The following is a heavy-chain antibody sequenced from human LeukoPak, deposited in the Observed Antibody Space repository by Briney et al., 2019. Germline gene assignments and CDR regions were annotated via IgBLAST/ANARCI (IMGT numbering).Heavy chain of an antibody. CDR1: GGSFSGYY. J-gene: IGHJ3*02. CDR2: INHSGST. Sequence: SETLSLTCAVYGGSFSGYYWSWIRQPPGKGLEWIGEINHSGSTNYDPSLKSRVTISVDTSKNQFSLKLSSVTAADTAVYYCAKKGGDDCRAFDIWGRGTMVTVSS. D-gene: IGHD2-21*02. V-gene: IGHV4-34*01. CDR3: AKKGGDDCRAFDI.